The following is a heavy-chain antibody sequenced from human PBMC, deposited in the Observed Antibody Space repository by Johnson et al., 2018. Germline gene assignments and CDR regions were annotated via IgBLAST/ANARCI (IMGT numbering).Heavy chain of an antibody. CDR2: IYYSGST. CDR1: GGSISSYY. V-gene: IGHV4-59*01. CDR3: AKGGTVPTWNFQH. J-gene: IGHJ1*01. Sequence: QVQLQESGPGLVKPSETLSLTCTVSGGSISSYYWSWIRQPPGKGLEWIGYIYYSGSTNYNPSLKSRVTISVDTSKNQFSLKLSSVTAADTAVYYCAKGGTVPTWNFQHWGQGTLVTVSS. D-gene: IGHD4-11*01.